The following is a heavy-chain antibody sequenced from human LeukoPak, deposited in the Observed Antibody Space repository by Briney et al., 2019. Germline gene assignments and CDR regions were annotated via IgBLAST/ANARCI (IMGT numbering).Heavy chain of an antibody. CDR1: GFTFSSYA. D-gene: IGHD2-15*01. Sequence: GGSLRLFCAASGFTFSSYAMHWIRQARGMLLEYVSGVSSDGGSPFHVNSVKGRFTISRDNSKDTLYLQMGSLRAEDMAVYYCAREYCSGGRCQYYFDYWGQGTLVTVSS. CDR3: AREYCSGGRCQYYFDY. J-gene: IGHJ4*02. CDR2: VSSDGGSP. V-gene: IGHV3-64*01.